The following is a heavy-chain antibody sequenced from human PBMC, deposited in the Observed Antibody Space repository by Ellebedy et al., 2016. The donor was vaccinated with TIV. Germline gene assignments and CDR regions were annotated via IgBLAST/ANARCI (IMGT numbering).Heavy chain of an antibody. CDR1: GFTFSSCA. CDR2: ISYDGTNK. Sequence: PGGSLRLSCAASGFTFSSCAMHWVRQAPGKGLEWVAVISYDGTNKYYADSVKGRFTISRDNSKNTLYLQINSLRPDDTAVYYCASGHHSSAWYGGSYFDYWGQGTLVAVST. J-gene: IGHJ4*02. D-gene: IGHD6-19*01. CDR3: ASGHHSSAWYGGSYFDY. V-gene: IGHV3-30-3*01.